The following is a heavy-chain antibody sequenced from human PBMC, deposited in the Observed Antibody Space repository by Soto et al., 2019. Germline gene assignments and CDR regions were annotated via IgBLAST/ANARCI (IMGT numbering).Heavy chain of an antibody. Sequence: SETLSLTCAVSSGSMSSGGYSWSWIRQPPGKGLEWIGYIYHNGSPYYNPSLKSRVTISVDRSKNQFSLKLSSVTAADTAVYYCARVPDVWGQGTTVTVSS. V-gene: IGHV4-30-2*01. CDR1: SGSMSSGGYS. CDR3: ARVPDV. J-gene: IGHJ6*02. CDR2: IYHNGSP.